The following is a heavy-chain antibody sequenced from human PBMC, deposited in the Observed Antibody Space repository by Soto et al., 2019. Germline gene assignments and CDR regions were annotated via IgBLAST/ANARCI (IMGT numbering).Heavy chain of an antibody. Sequence: QVQLVQSGAEVKKPGASVKVSCKASGYTFTNYDFNWVRQATGQGPEWMGWMNPNSGETGYAQKFQGRVTMTRDTSISTAYTELSSRTSEDTAVYYAARGPRDGGVDDWDQGTLVTVSS. CDR2: MNPNSGET. CDR1: GYTFTNYD. V-gene: IGHV1-8*01. J-gene: IGHJ4*02. CDR3: ARGPRDGGVDD. D-gene: IGHD2-21*02.